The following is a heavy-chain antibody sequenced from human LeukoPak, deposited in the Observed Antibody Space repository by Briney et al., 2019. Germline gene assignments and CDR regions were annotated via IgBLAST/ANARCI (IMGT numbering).Heavy chain of an antibody. D-gene: IGHD4-17*01. V-gene: IGHV4-59*08. CDR3: ARAPGTTFDY. CDR2: IYYSGST. J-gene: IGHJ4*01. Sequence: SETLSLTCTVSGGSISSYYWSWIRQPPGKGLEWIGYIYYSGSTNYNPSLKSRVTISVDTSKNQFSLKLTSVTAADTAVYYCARAPGTTFDYWGHGNMVTVSS. CDR1: GGSISSYY.